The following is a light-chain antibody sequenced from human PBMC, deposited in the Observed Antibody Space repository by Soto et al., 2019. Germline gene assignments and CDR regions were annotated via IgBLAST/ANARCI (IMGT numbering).Light chain of an antibody. V-gene: IGLV1-47*01. Sequence: QLVLTQPPSASGTPGQRVTISCSGSTSNIESNYVYWYQQLPGTAPRLLIYRNNHRPSGVPDRFSGSKSGTSASLAISGLRSEDEADYYCATWDDSLSGVVFGGGTKVTVL. CDR1: TSNIESNY. CDR3: ATWDDSLSGVV. J-gene: IGLJ2*01. CDR2: RNN.